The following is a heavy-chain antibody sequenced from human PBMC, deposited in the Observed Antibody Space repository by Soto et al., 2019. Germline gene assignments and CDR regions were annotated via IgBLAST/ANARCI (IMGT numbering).Heavy chain of an antibody. CDR1: GFTFSDHY. CDR3: ARGFNSFDI. Sequence: EVQLVESGGGLVQPGGSLRLSCAVAGFTFSDHYMDWVRQAPGKGLEWVGRSRNKANSYTTEYAASVKGRFTISRDDAKNSPYLQKNSLKIEDTAVYYCARGFNSFDIWGQGTMVTVSS. J-gene: IGHJ3*02. V-gene: IGHV3-72*01. CDR2: SRNKANSYTT.